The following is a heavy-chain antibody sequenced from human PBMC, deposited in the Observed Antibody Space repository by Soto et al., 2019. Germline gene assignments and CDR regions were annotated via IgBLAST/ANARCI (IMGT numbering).Heavy chain of an antibody. D-gene: IGHD7-27*01. J-gene: IGHJ5*01. Sequence: SETLSLTCSVSGDSISNLDYFWAWIRQPPGQALEYIGYIYKSATTYYNPSFESRVAISVDTSKSQFSLNVTSVTAADTAVYFCARGRYCLTGRCFPNWFDSWGQGAMVTVS. CDR2: IYKSATT. V-gene: IGHV4-30-4*01. CDR3: ARGRYCLTGRCFPNWFDS. CDR1: GDSISNLDYF.